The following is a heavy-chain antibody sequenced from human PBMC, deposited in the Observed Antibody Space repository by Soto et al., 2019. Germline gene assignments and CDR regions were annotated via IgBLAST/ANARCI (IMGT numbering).Heavy chain of an antibody. J-gene: IGHJ4*02. Sequence: GESLKISCKGSGYSFTSYWISWVRQMPGKGLEWMGRIDPSDSYTNYSPSFQGHVTISADKSISTAYLQWSSLKASDTAMYYCARLVGYSSGWPHPHDYWGQGTLVTVSS. CDR3: ARLVGYSSGWPHPHDY. CDR2: IDPSDSYT. CDR1: GYSFTSYW. V-gene: IGHV5-10-1*01. D-gene: IGHD6-19*01.